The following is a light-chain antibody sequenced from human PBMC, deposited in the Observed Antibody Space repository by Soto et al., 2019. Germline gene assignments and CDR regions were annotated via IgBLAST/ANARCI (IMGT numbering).Light chain of an antibody. V-gene: IGKV1D-12*01. J-gene: IGKJ4*01. CDR2: GAT. CDR1: QDIGSW. Sequence: IQMTQSPSSVSASVGDRVTITCRASQDIGSWLAWYQQKPGKAPKLLIFGATTLQTGVPSRFRGGGSGTDFTLTITSLQAEDFASYFCLQTDTFPLAFGGGTNVDIK. CDR3: LQTDTFPLA.